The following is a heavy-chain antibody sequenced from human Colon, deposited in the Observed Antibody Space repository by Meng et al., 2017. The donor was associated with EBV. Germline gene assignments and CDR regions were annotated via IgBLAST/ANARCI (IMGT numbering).Heavy chain of an antibody. D-gene: IGHD2-8*02. V-gene: IGHV4-4*02. J-gene: IGHJ5*02. Sequence: VLARGAWQRPVVPSRILSITCAVSCTSYSTAYLWRWIGQAPGEVLWLIGDTYHNGQTNYIPPLKSRVSMSVDESKNVFSLNLKSVTAADTAVYYCARDGGVTHIPWGQGVLVTVSS. CDR2: TYHNGQT. CDR3: ARDGGVTHIP. CDR1: CTSYSTAYL.